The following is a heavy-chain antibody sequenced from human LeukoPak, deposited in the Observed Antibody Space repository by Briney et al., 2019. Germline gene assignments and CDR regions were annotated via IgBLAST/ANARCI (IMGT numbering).Heavy chain of an antibody. J-gene: IGHJ3*02. CDR2: FDPEDGET. V-gene: IGHV1-24*01. D-gene: IGHD1-26*01. CDR3: ATAGWELPDDDAFDI. Sequence: ASVKVSCKVSGYTLTELSMHWVRQAPGKGLEWMGGFDPEDGETIYAQKFQGRVTMTEDTSPDTAFMELSSLRSEDTAVYYCATAGWELPDDDAFDIWGQGTMVTVSS. CDR1: GYTLTELS.